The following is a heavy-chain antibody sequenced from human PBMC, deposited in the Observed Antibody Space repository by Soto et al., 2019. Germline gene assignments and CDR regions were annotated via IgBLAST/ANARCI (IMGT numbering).Heavy chain of an antibody. J-gene: IGHJ3*02. Sequence: SETLSLTCTVSGGSIGSYYWSWIRQPPGKGLEWIGYIYYSGSTNYNPSLKSRVTISVDTSKNQFSLKLSSVTAADTAVYYCARGSWARDAFDIWGQGTMVTVSS. CDR1: GGSIGSYY. CDR3: ARGSWARDAFDI. D-gene: IGHD1-26*01. CDR2: IYYSGST. V-gene: IGHV4-59*01.